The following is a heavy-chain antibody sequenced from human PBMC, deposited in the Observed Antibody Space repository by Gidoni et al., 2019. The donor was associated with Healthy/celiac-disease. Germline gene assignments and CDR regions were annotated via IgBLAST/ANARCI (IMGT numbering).Heavy chain of an antibody. J-gene: IGHJ5*02. CDR1: GYSISSGYY. CDR2: IYHSGST. V-gene: IGHV4-38-2*02. Sequence: QVQLQESGPGLVKPSETLSLTCAVSGYSISSGYYWGWIRQPPGKGLEWIGSIYHSGSTYYNPSLKSRVTISVDTSKNQFSLKLSSVTAADTAVYYCARDYRFLEWFGWFDPWGQGTLVTVSS. CDR3: ARDYRFLEWFGWFDP. D-gene: IGHD3-3*01.